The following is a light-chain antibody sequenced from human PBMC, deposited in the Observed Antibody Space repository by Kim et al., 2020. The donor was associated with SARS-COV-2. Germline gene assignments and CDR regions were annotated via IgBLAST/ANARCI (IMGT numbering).Light chain of an antibody. V-gene: IGKV3-20*01. CDR1: QSVSSNY. CDR2: GAS. Sequence: LSPGERATLSCRASQSVSSNYFAWYQQKPGQAPRLLAYGASTRPAGIPDRFTGSGSGTDFTLTINRLEPEDFAVYYCQQYGSSPYTFGQGTKLEI. J-gene: IGKJ2*01. CDR3: QQYGSSPYT.